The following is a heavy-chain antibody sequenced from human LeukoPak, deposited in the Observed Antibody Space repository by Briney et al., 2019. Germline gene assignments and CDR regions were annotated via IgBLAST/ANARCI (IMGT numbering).Heavy chain of an antibody. D-gene: IGHD3-3*01. J-gene: IGHJ4*02. CDR1: GFTFSSYA. CDR3: AKDLISITIFGTVDY. CDR2: ISGSGGST. V-gene: IGHV3-23*01. Sequence: GGSLRLSCAASGFTFSSYAMSWVRQAPGKGLEWVSAISGSGGSTYYADSVKGRFTISRDNSKNTLYLQMNSLRAEDTAVYYCAKDLISITIFGTVDYWGQGTLVTVSS.